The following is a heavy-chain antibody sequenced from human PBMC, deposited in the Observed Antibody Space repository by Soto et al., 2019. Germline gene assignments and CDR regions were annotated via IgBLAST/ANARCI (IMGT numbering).Heavy chain of an antibody. Sequence: PGESLKISCKGSGYTITAYWIAWVRQMPGRGLEWMGIIQPGNSDTRYSPSFQGQVTISADKSISTAYLQWSSLKASDTAMYYCARHSIGVGPPFDYWGQGILVTVSS. CDR3: ARHSIGVGPPFDY. CDR1: GYTITAYW. CDR2: IQPGNSDT. D-gene: IGHD3-22*01. V-gene: IGHV5-51*01. J-gene: IGHJ4*02.